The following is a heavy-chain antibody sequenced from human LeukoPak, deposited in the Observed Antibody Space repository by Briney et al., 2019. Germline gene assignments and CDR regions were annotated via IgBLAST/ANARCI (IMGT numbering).Heavy chain of an antibody. D-gene: IGHD3-9*01. CDR1: GFTFNNYG. CDR3: AKDGTSYYYIYY. V-gene: IGHV3-30*02. Sequence: AGGSLRLSCAASGFTFNNYGMHWVRQAPGKGLEWLAFIRYDGSNTYYANSVKGRFTVYRDDSKNTLYLQMNSLRGDDTAVYYCAKDGTSYYYIYYWGQGTLVTVSS. J-gene: IGHJ4*02. CDR2: IRYDGSNT.